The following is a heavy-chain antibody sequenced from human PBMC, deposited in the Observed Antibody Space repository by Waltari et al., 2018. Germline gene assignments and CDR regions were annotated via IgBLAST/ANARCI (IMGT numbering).Heavy chain of an antibody. CDR1: GFPFSIYG. Sequence: QVKLVESGGGVVQPGGSLRLSCAASGFPFSIYGMHWVGQAPGKGLEGVAFIRYDGSNEYYADSVKGRFTISRDNSKNTLSLQMNSLRAEDTAVYYCAKDGSFVVVPEAMFDYYMDVWGRGTTVTVSS. V-gene: IGHV3-30*02. CDR2: IRYDGSNE. D-gene: IGHD2-2*01. J-gene: IGHJ6*03. CDR3: AKDGSFVVVPEAMFDYYMDV.